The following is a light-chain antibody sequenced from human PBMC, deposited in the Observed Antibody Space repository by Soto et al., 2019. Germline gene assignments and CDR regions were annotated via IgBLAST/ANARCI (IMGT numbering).Light chain of an antibody. CDR1: QPISNY. J-gene: IGKJ4*01. V-gene: IGKV1-9*01. Sequence: DIQFTQSPSFLSASVGDRVTITCRSSQPISNYLAWYQQKPGKAPELLIYSASTLQSGVPSRFSGSGSWTEFSLTIRALQPEDFATYYCLQLNRYPLTFGGGTKVDIK. CDR3: LQLNRYPLT. CDR2: SAS.